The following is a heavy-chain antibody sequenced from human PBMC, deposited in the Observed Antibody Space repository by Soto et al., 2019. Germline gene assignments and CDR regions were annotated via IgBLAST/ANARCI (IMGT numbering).Heavy chain of an antibody. Sequence: ASVKFSCKASGGTFSSYAISWVRQAPGQGLEWMGGIIPIFGTANYAQKFQGRVTITADESTSTAYMELSSLRSEDTAVYYCARGYSSGYPDDWGQGNLVTVSS. CDR2: IIPIFGTA. CDR3: ARGYSSGYPDD. V-gene: IGHV1-69*13. D-gene: IGHD3-22*01. J-gene: IGHJ4*02. CDR1: GGTFSSYA.